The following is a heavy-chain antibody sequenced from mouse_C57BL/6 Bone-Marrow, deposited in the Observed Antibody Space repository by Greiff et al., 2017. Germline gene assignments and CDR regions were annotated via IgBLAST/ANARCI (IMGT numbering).Heavy chain of an antibody. V-gene: IGHV1-22*01. CDR1: GYTFTDYN. CDR2: INPNNGGT. Sequence: EVQLQQSGPELVKPGASVKMSCKASGYTFTDYNMHWVKQSHGKSLEWIGYINPNNGGTSYNQKFKGKATLTVNKSSSTAYMELRSLTSEDSAVYYCARSGYGSSYYYWYFDVWGTGTTVTVSS. J-gene: IGHJ1*03. D-gene: IGHD1-1*01. CDR3: ARSGYGSSYYYWYFDV.